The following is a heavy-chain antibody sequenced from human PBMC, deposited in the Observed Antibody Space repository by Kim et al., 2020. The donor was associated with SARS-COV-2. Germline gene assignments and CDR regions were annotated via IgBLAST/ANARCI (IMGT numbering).Heavy chain of an antibody. J-gene: IGHJ4*02. V-gene: IGHV3-21*01. CDR1: GFTFSSYS. CDR3: ATIREGLNYDLLTGYNQTPGQVEY. D-gene: IGHD3-9*01. CDR2: ISSSSSYI. Sequence: GGSLRLSCAASGFTFSSYSMNWVRQAPGKGLEWVSSISSSSSYIYYADSVKGRFTISRDNAKNSLYLPMNSLRAEDTAVYYCATIREGLNYDLLTGYNQTPGQVEYLGQGTPVTVSS.